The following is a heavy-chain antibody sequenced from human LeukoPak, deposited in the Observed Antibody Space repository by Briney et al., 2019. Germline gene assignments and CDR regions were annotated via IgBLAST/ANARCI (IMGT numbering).Heavy chain of an antibody. CDR2: MNPKSGYT. V-gene: IGHV1-8*01. D-gene: IGHD1-26*01. J-gene: IGHJ4*02. CDR3: AIVTGSIDF. Sequence: GASVTVSCKASGYTFTNYDITWVRQATGQGLEWMGWMNPKSGYTGFAQKFQGRVTMTRDTSISTAYMELGSLRSEDTAVYYCAIVTGSIDFCGQGSLVTVSS. CDR1: GYTFTNYD.